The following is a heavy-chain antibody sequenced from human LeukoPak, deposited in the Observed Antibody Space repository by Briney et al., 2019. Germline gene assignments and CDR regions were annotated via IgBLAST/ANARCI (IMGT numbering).Heavy chain of an antibody. CDR1: GYTFTSYY. D-gene: IGHD5-18*01. V-gene: IGHV1-2*02. J-gene: IGHJ4*02. CDR2: INPNSGGA. CDR3: ASGPPAMVTSPFDY. Sequence: GASVKVSCKASGYTFTSYYMHWVRQAPGQGLEWMGWINPNSGGANYAQKFQGRVTMTRDTSISTAYMELSRLRSDDTAVYYCASGPPAMVTSPFDYWGQGTLVTVSS.